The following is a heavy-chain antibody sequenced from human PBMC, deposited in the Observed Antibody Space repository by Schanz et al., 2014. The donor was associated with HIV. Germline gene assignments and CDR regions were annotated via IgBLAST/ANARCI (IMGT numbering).Heavy chain of an antibody. CDR3: VKEDCSGGLCNSDH. CDR2: IWNDGTSK. D-gene: IGHD2-15*01. V-gene: IGHV3-33*06. J-gene: IGHJ4*02. Sequence: QVHLVESGGGVVQPGTSLRLSCAASGFTFSNYAIHWVRQAPGKGLEGVTLIWNDGTSKYYADSVKGRFTISRDNSRNTLYLQMNSLRAEDTAVYYCVKEDCSGGLCNSDHWGQGTLVTVSS. CDR1: GFTFSNYA.